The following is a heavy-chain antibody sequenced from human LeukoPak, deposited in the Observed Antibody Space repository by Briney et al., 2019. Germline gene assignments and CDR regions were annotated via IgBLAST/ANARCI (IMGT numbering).Heavy chain of an antibody. D-gene: IGHD2-15*01. CDR1: GGSISSYY. CDR3: ARLGRDSEYYYYYMDV. V-gene: IGHV4-59*08. CDR2: IYYSGST. Sequence: PSETLSLTCTVSGGSISSYYWSWIRQPPGKGLEWIGYIYYSGSTNYNPSLKSRVTISVDTSKNQFSLKLSSVTAADTAVYYCARLGRDSEYYYYYMDVWGKGTTVTVSS. J-gene: IGHJ6*03.